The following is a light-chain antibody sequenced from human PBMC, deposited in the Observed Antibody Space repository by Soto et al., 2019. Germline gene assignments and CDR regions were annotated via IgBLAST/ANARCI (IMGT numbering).Light chain of an antibody. CDR3: QQYGDSPDTDRWT. V-gene: IGKV3-20*01. Sequence: EIVLTQSPGTLSLSPGERASLSCRASQSVRSSSLAWYQQKPGQPPRLLIYGASSRATGIPDRFSGSGSGTDFTLTISRLEPEDFAVHFCQQYGDSPDTDRWTFDPETKVAIK. CDR2: GAS. J-gene: IGKJ1*01. CDR1: QSVRSSS.